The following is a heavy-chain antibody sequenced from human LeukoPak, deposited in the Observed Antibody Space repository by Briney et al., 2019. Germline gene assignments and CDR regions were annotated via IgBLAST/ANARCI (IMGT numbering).Heavy chain of an antibody. Sequence: PGGSLRLSCAASGFTFSSYGMHWVRQAPGKGLEWVAVISYDGSNKYYADSVKGRFTISRDNSKNTLYLQMNSLRAEDTAVYYCAKDLSGSPIGYWGQGTLVTVSS. V-gene: IGHV3-30*18. D-gene: IGHD1-26*01. CDR1: GFTFSSYG. CDR2: ISYDGSNK. J-gene: IGHJ4*02. CDR3: AKDLSGSPIGY.